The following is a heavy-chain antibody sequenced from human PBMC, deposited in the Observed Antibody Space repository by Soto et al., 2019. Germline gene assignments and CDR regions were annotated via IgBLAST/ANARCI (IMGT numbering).Heavy chain of an antibody. CDR1: GGSISSYY. V-gene: IGHV4-59*01. CDR3: ARDSPEDFWSGYPHTL. CDR2: IYYSGST. Sequence: SETLSLTCTVSGGSISSYYWSWIRQPPGKGLEWIGYIYYSGSTNYNPSLKSRVTISVDTSKNQFSLKLSSVTAADTAVYYCARDSPEDFWSGYPHTLWGQGTLVTVSS. D-gene: IGHD3-3*01. J-gene: IGHJ4*02.